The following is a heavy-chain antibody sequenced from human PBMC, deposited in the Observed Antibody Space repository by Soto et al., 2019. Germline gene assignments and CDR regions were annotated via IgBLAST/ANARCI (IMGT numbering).Heavy chain of an antibody. CDR2: VSSSGSYK. CDR1: GFTFSSQT. D-gene: IGHD3-10*01. Sequence: EVQLVESGGGLVKPGGSMRLSCAVSGFTFSSQTMNWVRQAPGKGLEWVSSVSSSGSYKYYADSVKGRFTISRDNAKNSLYLQMNSLRAEDTVVYFCASPRGLDDAFDFWGQGTMVTASS. CDR3: ASPRGLDDAFDF. J-gene: IGHJ3*01. V-gene: IGHV3-21*01.